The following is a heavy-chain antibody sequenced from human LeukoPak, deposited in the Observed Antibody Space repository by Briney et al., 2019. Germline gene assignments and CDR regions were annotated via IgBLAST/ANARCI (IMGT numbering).Heavy chain of an antibody. CDR3: ARARVDTAMVTFSYMDV. J-gene: IGHJ6*03. Sequence: PSETLSLTCTVSGGSISSYYWSWIRQPPGKGLEWIGSIYYSGSTYYNPSLKSRVTISVDTSKNQFSLKLSSVTAADTAVYYCARARVDTAMVTFSYMDVWGKGTTVTISS. V-gene: IGHV4-39*07. D-gene: IGHD5-18*01. CDR2: IYYSGST. CDR1: GGSISSYY.